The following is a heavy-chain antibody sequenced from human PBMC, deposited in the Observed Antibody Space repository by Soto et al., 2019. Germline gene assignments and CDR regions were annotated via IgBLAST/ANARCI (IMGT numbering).Heavy chain of an antibody. D-gene: IGHD2-21*01. CDR2: IYWDDDK. V-gene: IGHV2-5*02. CDR3: AHRNSRLFALDI. Sequence: QITLKESGPTLVKPTQTLTLTCTFSGFSLTTVGMGVGWIRQPPGKALDWLGIIYWDDDKRYSPSLNGSVTFIKDTSKNQVVLTMTNMDPVDTATYYCAHRNSRLFALDIWGQGTLVTVSS. CDR1: GFSLTTVGMG. J-gene: IGHJ3*02.